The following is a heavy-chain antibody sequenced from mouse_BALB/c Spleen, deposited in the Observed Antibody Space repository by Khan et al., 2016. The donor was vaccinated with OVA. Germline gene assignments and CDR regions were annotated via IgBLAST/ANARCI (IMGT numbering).Heavy chain of an antibody. CDR2: ISPSNAYT. CDR1: GYTFTGYS. D-gene: IGHD1-1*01. Sequence: QVQLQQSGAELARPGASVKMSCKASGYTFTGYSMHWIKQRPGQGLEWIGYISPSNAYTNYNQKFKDKATLTADKSSSTAYMQLSSLTSEDSAVYYDARDFHYYGSRGALDYWGQGTSVTVSS. V-gene: IGHV1-4*01. CDR3: ARDFHYYGSRGALDY. J-gene: IGHJ4*01.